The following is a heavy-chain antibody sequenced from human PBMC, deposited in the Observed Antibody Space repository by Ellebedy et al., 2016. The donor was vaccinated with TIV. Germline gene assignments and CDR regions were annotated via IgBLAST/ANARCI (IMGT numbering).Heavy chain of an antibody. CDR1: GGSFSGYY. Sequence: SETLSLTXAVYGGSFSGYYWSWIRQPPGKGLEWIGEINHSGSTNYNPSLKSRVTISVDTSKNQFSLKLSSVTAADTAVYYCARGKRWLRYWGQGTLVTVSS. D-gene: IGHD5-24*01. CDR3: ARGKRWLRY. V-gene: IGHV4-34*01. CDR2: INHSGST. J-gene: IGHJ4*02.